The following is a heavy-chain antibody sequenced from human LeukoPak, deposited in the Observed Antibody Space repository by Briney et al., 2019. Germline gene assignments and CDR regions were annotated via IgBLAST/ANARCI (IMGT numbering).Heavy chain of an antibody. CDR2: MNPNSGNT. CDR3: ARGNSGYGGFYYYGMDV. Sequence: ASVKVSCKASGYTFTSYDINWVRQATGQGLEWMGWMNPNSGNTGYAQKFQGRVTMTRNTSISTAYMELSSLRSEDTAVYYCARGNSGYGGFYYYGMDVWGQGTTVTVSS. CDR1: GYTFTSYD. D-gene: IGHD5-12*01. V-gene: IGHV1-8*01. J-gene: IGHJ6*02.